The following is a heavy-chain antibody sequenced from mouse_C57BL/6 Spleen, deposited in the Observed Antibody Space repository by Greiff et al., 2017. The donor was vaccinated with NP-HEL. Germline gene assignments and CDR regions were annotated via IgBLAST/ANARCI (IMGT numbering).Heavy chain of an antibody. CDR1: GFSLSTSGMG. J-gene: IGHJ4*01. CDR3: ARLHYDYDKVYYYAMDY. V-gene: IGHV8-12*01. Sequence: QVTLKESGPGILQSSQTLSLTCSFSGFSLSTSGMGVSWIRQPSGKGLEWLAHIYWDDDKRYNPSLKSRLTISKDTSRNQVFLKITSVDTADTATYYCARLHYDYDKVYYYAMDYWGQGTSVTVSS. CDR2: IYWDDDK. D-gene: IGHD2-4*01.